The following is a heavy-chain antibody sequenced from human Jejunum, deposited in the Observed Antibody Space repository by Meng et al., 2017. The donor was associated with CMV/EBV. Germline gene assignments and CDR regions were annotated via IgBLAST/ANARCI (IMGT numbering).Heavy chain of an antibody. CDR3: ARVPGHNWFDP. CDR1: GHSINKTYW. CDR2: IFHRGYT. V-gene: IGHV4-4*02. Sequence: CRVSGHSINKTYWWSWVRQSPGKGLEWIGEIFHRGYTNYNPSLESRATISVEKAKNQFSLNLTSVTAADTAIYYCARVPGHNWFDPWGKGILVTVSS. J-gene: IGHJ5*02.